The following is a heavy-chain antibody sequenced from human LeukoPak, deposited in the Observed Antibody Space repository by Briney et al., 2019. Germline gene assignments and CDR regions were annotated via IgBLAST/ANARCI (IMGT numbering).Heavy chain of an antibody. D-gene: IGHD3-10*01. V-gene: IGHV1-8*01. Sequence: ASVKVSCKASGYTFTSYDINWERQATGQGLEWMGWMNPNSGNTGYAQKFQGRVTMTRNTSISTAYMELSSLRSEDTAVYYCARGLSIYYGSGSYYNNWFDPWGQGTLVTVSS. CDR3: ARGLSIYYGSGSYYNNWFDP. J-gene: IGHJ5*02. CDR1: GYTFTSYD. CDR2: MNPNSGNT.